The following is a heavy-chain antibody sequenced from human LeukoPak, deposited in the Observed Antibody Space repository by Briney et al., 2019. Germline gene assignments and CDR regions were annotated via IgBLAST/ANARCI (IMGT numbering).Heavy chain of an antibody. CDR3: ARSDHFEVAATRDWYFDL. V-gene: IGHV1-46*01. J-gene: IGHJ2*01. Sequence: GASVKVSCKASGGTFSSYAISWVRQAPGQGLEWMGIINPSGGRTTYAQKFQGRVTMTRDMSTSTVYMELSSLRSEDTAVYYCARSDHFEVAATRDWYFDLWGRGTLVTVSS. D-gene: IGHD2-15*01. CDR1: GGTFSSYA. CDR2: INPSGGRT.